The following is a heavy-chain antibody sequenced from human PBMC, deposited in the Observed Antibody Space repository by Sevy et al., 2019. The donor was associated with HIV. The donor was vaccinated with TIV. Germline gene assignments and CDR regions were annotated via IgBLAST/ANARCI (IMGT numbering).Heavy chain of an antibody. CDR2: ISGSGGST. J-gene: IGHJ6*02. V-gene: IGHV3-23*01. CDR1: GFTFSSYA. D-gene: IGHD2-15*01. Sequence: GGSLRLSCAASGFTFSSYAMSWVRQAPGKGLEWVSAISGSGGSTYYADSVKGRFTISRDNSKNTLYLQMNSLRVEDTAVYYCAKGLGYCSGGSCYSGNYYYGMDVWGQGTTVTVSS. CDR3: AKGLGYCSGGSCYSGNYYYGMDV.